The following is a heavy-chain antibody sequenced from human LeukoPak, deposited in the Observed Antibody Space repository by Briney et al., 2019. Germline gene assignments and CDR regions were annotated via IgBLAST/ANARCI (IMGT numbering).Heavy chain of an antibody. V-gene: IGHV4-38-2*02. D-gene: IGHD6-19*01. Sequence: SETLSLTCTVSGYSISSGYYWGWIRQPPGMGLEWIGSIYHSGSTYYNPSLKSRVTISVDTSKNQFSLKLSSVTAADTAVYYCARTYSSGPFDYYYGMDVWGQGTTVTVSS. CDR2: IYHSGST. CDR1: GYSISSGYY. J-gene: IGHJ6*02. CDR3: ARTYSSGPFDYYYGMDV.